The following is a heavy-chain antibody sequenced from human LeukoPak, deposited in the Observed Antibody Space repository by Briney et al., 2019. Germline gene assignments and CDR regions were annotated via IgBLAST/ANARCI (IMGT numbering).Heavy chain of an antibody. J-gene: IGHJ4*02. Sequence: PGGSLRLSCAASGFTFSSYGMHWVRQAPGKGLEWVAVIWYDGSNKYYADSVKGRFTISRDNSKNTLYLQMNSLRAEDTAVYYCARGGFLEWLSGYYFDYWGQGTLVTVSS. V-gene: IGHV3-30*19. CDR2: IWYDGSNK. CDR3: ARGGFLEWLSGYYFDY. D-gene: IGHD3-3*01. CDR1: GFTFSSYG.